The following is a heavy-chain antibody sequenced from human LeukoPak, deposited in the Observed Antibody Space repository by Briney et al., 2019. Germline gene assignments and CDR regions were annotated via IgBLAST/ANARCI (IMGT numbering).Heavy chain of an antibody. Sequence: GGSLRLSCAASGFTFSSYAMSWVRQAPGKELEWVSAISGSGGSTYYADSVKGRFTISRDNSKNTLYLQMNSLRAEDTAVYYCAKAFYSSSWWYAFDIWGQGTMVTVSS. CDR1: GFTFSSYA. CDR2: ISGSGGST. V-gene: IGHV3-23*01. J-gene: IGHJ3*02. D-gene: IGHD6-13*01. CDR3: AKAFYSSSWWYAFDI.